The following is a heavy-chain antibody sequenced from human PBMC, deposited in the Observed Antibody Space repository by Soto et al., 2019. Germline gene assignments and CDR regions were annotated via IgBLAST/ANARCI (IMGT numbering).Heavy chain of an antibody. V-gene: IGHV3-64D*06. D-gene: IGHD3-10*01. CDR2: ISSNGGST. Sequence: EVQLVESGGGLVQPGGSLRLSCSASGFTFSSYAMYWVRQAPGKGLEYVSAISSNGGSTYYADSVKGRFTISRDNSKNTLYLQMRSLRAEDTAVYYCVKVGFTYYFDYWGQGTLVTVSS. CDR3: VKVGFTYYFDY. J-gene: IGHJ4*02. CDR1: GFTFSSYA.